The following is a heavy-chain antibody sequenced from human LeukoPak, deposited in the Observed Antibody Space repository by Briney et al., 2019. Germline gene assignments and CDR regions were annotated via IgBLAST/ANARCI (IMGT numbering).Heavy chain of an antibody. CDR1: GFTFTSSA. CDR2: IVVGSGNT. J-gene: IGHJ3*01. V-gene: IGHV1-58*02. Sequence: ASVKVSCKPSGFTFTSSAMQWVRQARGQRLEWIGWIVVGSGNTNYPQKFQERVTITRDMSTTTAYMELSSLRSEDTAMYYCAADRDYYGSGGDAFDLRGQGIMVTVSS. D-gene: IGHD3-10*01. CDR3: AADRDYYGSGGDAFDL.